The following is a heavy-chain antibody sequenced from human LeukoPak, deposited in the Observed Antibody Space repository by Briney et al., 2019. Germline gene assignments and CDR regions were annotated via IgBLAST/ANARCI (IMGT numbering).Heavy chain of an antibody. CDR3: AKYYDFWSGSNWFDP. V-gene: IGHV3-48*01. CDR1: GFTFSAYR. D-gene: IGHD3-3*01. Sequence: GGSLRLSCAASGFTFSAYRMTWVRQAPRKGLEWISFISSTGGTKYYADSVKGRFTISRDNAENSLYLQMNSLRAEDTAVYYCAKYYDFWSGSNWFDPWGQGTLVTVSS. CDR2: ISSTGGTK. J-gene: IGHJ5*02.